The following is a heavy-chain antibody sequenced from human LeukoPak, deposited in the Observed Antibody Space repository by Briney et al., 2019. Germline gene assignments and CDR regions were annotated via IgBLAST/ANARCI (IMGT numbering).Heavy chain of an antibody. Sequence: SETLSLTCAVYGGSFIPYYWSWIPQPPGKGLEWIGEINHSGSTNYNPSLKSRVTISVDTSKNQFFLKLSSVTAADTAVYYCARGGFYCGGDCYVDYWGQGTLVTVA. V-gene: IGHV4-34*01. CDR2: INHSGST. CDR1: GGSFIPYY. CDR3: ARGGFYCGGDCYVDY. D-gene: IGHD2-21*02. J-gene: IGHJ4*02.